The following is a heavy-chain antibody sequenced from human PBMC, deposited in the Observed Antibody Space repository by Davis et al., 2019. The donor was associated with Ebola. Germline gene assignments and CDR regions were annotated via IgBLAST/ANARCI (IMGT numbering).Heavy chain of an antibody. CDR3: ARGWLRGGMDV. D-gene: IGHD5-18*01. CDR2: TYYTSKRYN. CDR1: GDSVSGKSGA. Sequence: PSETLSLTCAISGDSVSGKSGAWNWIRQSPSRGLEWLGRTYYTSKRYNHYASSVKSRTTINPDTSKNQFSLQLNSVTPEDTALYYCARGWLRGGMDVWGEGTTVTV. V-gene: IGHV6-1*01. J-gene: IGHJ6*02.